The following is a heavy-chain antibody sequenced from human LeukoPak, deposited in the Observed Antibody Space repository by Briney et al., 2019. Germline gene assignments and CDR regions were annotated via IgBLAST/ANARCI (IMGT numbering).Heavy chain of an antibody. CDR2: IYYSGST. CDR3: ARTAYDSSGYYYYYYYMDV. V-gene: IGHV4-39*07. CDR1: GGSISSSSYY. J-gene: IGHJ6*03. D-gene: IGHD3-22*01. Sequence: SETLSLTCTVSGGSISSSSYYWGWIRQPPGKGLEWIGSIYYSGSTYYNPSLKSRVTISVDTSNNQFSLKLSSVTAADTAVYYCARTAYDSSGYYYYYYYMDVWGKGTTVTVSS.